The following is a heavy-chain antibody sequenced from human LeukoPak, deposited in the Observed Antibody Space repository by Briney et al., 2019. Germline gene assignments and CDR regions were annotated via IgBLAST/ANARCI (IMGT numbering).Heavy chain of an antibody. CDR1: GFTFSSYG. J-gene: IGHJ4*02. CDR3: AKDHAYRYYDSSGYYPIYGHFDY. V-gene: IGHV3-30*02. Sequence: GGSLRLSCAASGFTFSSYGMHWVRQAPGKGLEWVAFIRYDGSNKYYADSVKGRFTISRDNSKNTLYLQMNSLRAEDTAVYYCAKDHAYRYYDSSGYYPIYGHFDYWGQGTLVTVSS. CDR2: IRYDGSNK. D-gene: IGHD3-22*01.